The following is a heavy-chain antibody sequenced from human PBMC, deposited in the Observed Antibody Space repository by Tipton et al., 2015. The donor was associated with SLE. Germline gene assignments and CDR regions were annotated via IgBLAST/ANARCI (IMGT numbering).Heavy chain of an antibody. V-gene: IGHV4-38-2*01. CDR1: GHSISDGYY. D-gene: IGHD4-11*01. CDR3: AILQPHYYYYGMDV. J-gene: IGHJ6*02. Sequence: TLSLTCAVSGHSISDGYYWAWMRQSPGKGLEWIGSIYYSGSTYYNPSLKSRVTISVDTSKNQFSLKLSSVTAADTAVYYCAILQPHYYYYGMDVWGQGTTVTVS. CDR2: IYYSGST.